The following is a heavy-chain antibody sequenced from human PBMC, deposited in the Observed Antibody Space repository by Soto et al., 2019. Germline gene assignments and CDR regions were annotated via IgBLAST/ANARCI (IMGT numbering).Heavy chain of an antibody. CDR2: ISAYNGNT. CDR3: ARDLFYDSSGYYVLGDAFDI. D-gene: IGHD3-22*01. V-gene: IGHV1-18*01. CDR1: GYTFTSYG. J-gene: IGHJ3*02. Sequence: ASVKVSCKASGYTFTSYGISWVRQAPGQGHEWMGWISAYNGNTNYAQKLQGRVTMTTDTSTSTAYMELRSLRSDDTAVYYCARDLFYDSSGYYVLGDAFDIWGQGTMVTVS.